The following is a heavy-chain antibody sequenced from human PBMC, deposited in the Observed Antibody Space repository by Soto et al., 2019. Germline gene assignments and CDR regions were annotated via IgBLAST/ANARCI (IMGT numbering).Heavy chain of an antibody. CDR1: GLTFSNVW. CDR3: AITAMINRDSSTSFDY. Sequence: EVQLVESGGGSVKPGGSLRLSCAASGLTFSNVWMTWVRQAPGKGLEWVGRIKSKSDGKTADVAAPVNARFTISRDDSKNTVFLEMNSLKSEDKALYYCAITAMINRDSSTSFDYWGRGTQVTVSS. D-gene: IGHD5-18*01. J-gene: IGHJ4*02. CDR2: IKSKSDGKTA. V-gene: IGHV3-15*01.